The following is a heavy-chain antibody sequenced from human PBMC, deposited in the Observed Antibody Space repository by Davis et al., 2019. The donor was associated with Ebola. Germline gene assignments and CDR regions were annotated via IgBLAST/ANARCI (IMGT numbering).Heavy chain of an antibody. Sequence: ASVKVSCKASGYTFTGYYMHWVRQAPGQGLEWMGWINSNSGGTNYAQKFQGWVTMTRDTSISTAYMELSRLRSDDTAVYYCAREVGTVTTTWFDPWGQGTLVTVSS. V-gene: IGHV1-2*04. J-gene: IGHJ5*02. CDR3: AREVGTVTTTWFDP. CDR1: GYTFTGYY. CDR2: INSNSGGT. D-gene: IGHD4-17*01.